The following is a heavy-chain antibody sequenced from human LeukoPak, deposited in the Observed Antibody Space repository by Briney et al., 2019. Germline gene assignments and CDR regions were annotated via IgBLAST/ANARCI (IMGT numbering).Heavy chain of an antibody. CDR2: INTNTGNP. CDR3: ARVGDDYDFWSGYYGITDYYYMDV. CDR1: GYTFTGYY. V-gene: IGHV7-4-1*02. J-gene: IGHJ6*03. Sequence: VASVKVSCKASGYTFTGYYIHWVRQAPGQGLEWMGWINTNTGNPTYAQGFTGRFVFSLDTSVSTAYLQISSLKAEDTAVYYCARVGDDYDFWSGYYGITDYYYMDVWGKGTTVTVSS. D-gene: IGHD3-3*01.